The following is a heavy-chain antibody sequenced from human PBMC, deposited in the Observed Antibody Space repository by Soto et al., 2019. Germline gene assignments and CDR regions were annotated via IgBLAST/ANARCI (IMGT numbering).Heavy chain of an antibody. Sequence: DVQLVESGGGLIQPGESLRLSCAAFGLTVSGKKYMAWVRQAPGKGLEWISALYDVDGTYYADSVKGRFTTSRDSSKTAVYLQMNSLRPDDTAVYYCASWHLLEHAYDIWGQGTTVTVAS. CDR1: GLTVSGKKY. CDR2: LYDVDGT. V-gene: IGHV3-53*01. CDR3: ASWHLLEHAYDI. J-gene: IGHJ3*02. D-gene: IGHD1-1*01.